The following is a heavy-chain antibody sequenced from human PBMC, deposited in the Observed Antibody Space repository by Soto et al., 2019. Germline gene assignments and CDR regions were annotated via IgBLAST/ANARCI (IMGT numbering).Heavy chain of an antibody. CDR2: ISAYNGNT. J-gene: IGHJ4*02. CDR3: ARVIYSGWIDY. V-gene: IGHV1-18*01. D-gene: IGHD5-12*01. CDR1: GYTFTSYG. Sequence: ASVKVSCKASGYTFTSYGISWVRQAPGQGLEWVGWISAYNGNTNYAQKLQGRVTMTTDTSTSTAYMELRSLRSEDTAVYCCARVIYSGWIDYWGQGTLVTVSS.